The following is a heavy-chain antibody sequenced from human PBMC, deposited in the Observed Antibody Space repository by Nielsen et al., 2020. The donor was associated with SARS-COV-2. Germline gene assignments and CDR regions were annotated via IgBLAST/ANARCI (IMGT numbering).Heavy chain of an antibody. CDR3: ARGGGIGYCTNGVCYPAYNWFDP. V-gene: IGHV3-11*01. J-gene: IGHJ5*02. D-gene: IGHD2-8*01. CDR2: ISSSGSTI. Sequence: WIRQSPGKGLEWVSYISSSGSTIYYADSVKGRFTISRDNAKNSLYLQMNSLRAEDTAVYYCARGGGIGYCTNGVCYPAYNWFDPWGQGTLVTVSS.